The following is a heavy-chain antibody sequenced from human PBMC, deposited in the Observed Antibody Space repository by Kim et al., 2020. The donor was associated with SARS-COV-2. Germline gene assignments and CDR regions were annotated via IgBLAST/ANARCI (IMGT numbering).Heavy chain of an antibody. CDR3: AHNAYTYCGGGCPDLTDD. D-gene: IGHD2-21*02. CDR1: GFTFSNSW. Sequence: GGSLRLSCTASGFTFSNSWMSWVRQPPGKGLEWVAKIKQDGTEKYYVDSVRGRFTISRDHAKNSLYLQMNSLRAEDTGVYYCAHNAYTYCGGGCPDLTDDWRQGTRDPVSS. J-gene: IGHJ1*01. CDR2: IKQDGTEK. V-gene: IGHV3-7*03.